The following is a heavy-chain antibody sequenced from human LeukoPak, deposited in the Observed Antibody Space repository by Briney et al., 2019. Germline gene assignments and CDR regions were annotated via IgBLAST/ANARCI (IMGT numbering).Heavy chain of an antibody. D-gene: IGHD2-21*02. V-gene: IGHV1-69*13. CDR1: GGTFSSYA. CDR2: IIPIFATA. J-gene: IGHJ3*02. Sequence: SVKVSCKASGGTFSSYAISWVRQAPGQGLEWMGGIIPIFATANYAQKFQGRVTITADESTSTAYMELSSLRSEDTAVYYCATYPLRYCGGDCEDAFDIWGQGTMVTVSS. CDR3: ATYPLRYCGGDCEDAFDI.